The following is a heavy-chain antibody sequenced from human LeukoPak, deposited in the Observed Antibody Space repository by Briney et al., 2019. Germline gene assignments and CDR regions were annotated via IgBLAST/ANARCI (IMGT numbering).Heavy chain of an antibody. CDR2: ISSSGSNI. D-gene: IGHD3-3*01. J-gene: IGHJ4*02. Sequence: GGSLRLSCAASGFTLSSYEMNWVRQAPGKGLEWVSYISSSGSNIYYADSVKGRFTISRYNAKNSLYLQMNSLRAEDTAVYYCASGVTIFGVVRFDYWGRGTPVTVSS. CDR1: GFTLSSYE. CDR3: ASGVTIFGVVRFDY. V-gene: IGHV3-48*03.